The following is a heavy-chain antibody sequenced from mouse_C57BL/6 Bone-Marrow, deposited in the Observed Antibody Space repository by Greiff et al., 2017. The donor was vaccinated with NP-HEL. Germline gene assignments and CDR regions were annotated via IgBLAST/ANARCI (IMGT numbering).Heavy chain of an antibody. Sequence: VQLQQSGPELARPWASVKISCQAFYTFSRRLHFAIRDTDYWMQWVKQRPGQGLEWIGAIYPGNGDTSYNQKFKGKATLTADKSSSTAYMQLSSLTSKDSAVYYCACPYYYGSSYWYFDVWGTGTTVTVSS. J-gene: IGHJ1*03. CDR2: GQGLEWIG. CDR3: SKDSAVYYCACPYYYGSSYWYFDV. CDR1: YTFS. V-gene: IGHV1-87*01. D-gene: IGHD1-1*01.